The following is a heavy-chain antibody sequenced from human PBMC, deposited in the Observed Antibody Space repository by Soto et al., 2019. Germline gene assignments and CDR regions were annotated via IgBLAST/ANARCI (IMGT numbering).Heavy chain of an antibody. Sequence: GGSLRLSCAASGFTFSSYAMSWVRQAPGKGLEWVSTISGSGGSTYYADSVKGRFTISRDNSENTLYLQMNSLRAEDTAVYYCAKGHLGYCSGGTCYFDYWGQGTLVTVSS. CDR3: AKGHLGYCSGGTCYFDY. CDR2: ISGSGGST. J-gene: IGHJ4*02. CDR1: GFTFSSYA. V-gene: IGHV3-23*01. D-gene: IGHD2-15*01.